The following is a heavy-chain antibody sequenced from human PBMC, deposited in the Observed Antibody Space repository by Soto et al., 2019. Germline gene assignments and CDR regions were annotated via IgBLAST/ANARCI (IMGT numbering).Heavy chain of an antibody. V-gene: IGHV4-4*02. D-gene: IGHD6-13*01. CDR1: GGSISSSNW. CDR3: ARRIAAAGIGIY. J-gene: IGHJ4*02. CDR2: IYHSGST. Sequence: QVQLQESGPGLVKPSGTLSLTCAVSGGSISSSNWWSWFRQPPGKGLERIGEIYHSGSTNYNPSLKSQVTISVDKSKNRFSRKLSSVTAADTAVYYCARRIAAAGIGIYWGQGTLVTVSS.